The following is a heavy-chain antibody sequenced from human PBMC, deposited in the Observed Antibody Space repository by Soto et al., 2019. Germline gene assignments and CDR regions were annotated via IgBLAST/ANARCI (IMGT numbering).Heavy chain of an antibody. CDR3: ATANWSHDDLGP. V-gene: IGHV4-34*01. D-gene: IGHD1-1*01. J-gene: IGHJ5*02. CDR1: GGPLGGYD. Sequence: QVRLQYRGPGLFKSSETLPLNGAAYGGPLGGYDWRWLRRPPGKGREWLGEINHSGSTNYNPSLKSRVTISVDTSNNQFSLKLTSIAAADTGVYYCATANWSHDDLGPWGQGTLVTVSS. CDR2: INHSGST.